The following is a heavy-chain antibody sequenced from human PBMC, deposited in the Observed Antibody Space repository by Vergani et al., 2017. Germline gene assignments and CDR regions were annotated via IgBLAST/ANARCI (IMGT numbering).Heavy chain of an antibody. D-gene: IGHD3-10*01. CDR2: IKQDGSEK. Sequence: EVQLVESGGGLVQPGGSLRLSCAASGFTFSSYWMSWVRQAPGKGLEWVANIKQDGSEKYYVDSVKGRFTISRDNAKNSLYLQMNSLRAEDTAVYYCARVVHGDYDGSGSLMGRNWFDPWGQGTLVTVSS. J-gene: IGHJ5*02. CDR3: ARVVHGDYDGSGSLMGRNWFDP. V-gene: IGHV3-7*03. CDR1: GFTFSSYW.